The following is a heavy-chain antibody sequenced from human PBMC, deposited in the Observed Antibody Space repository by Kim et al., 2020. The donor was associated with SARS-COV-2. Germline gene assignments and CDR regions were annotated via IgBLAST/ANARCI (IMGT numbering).Heavy chain of an antibody. J-gene: IGHJ5*02. CDR3: ARHPTYCGGDCYSGGGLWFDP. D-gene: IGHD2-21*02. Sequence: GESLKISCKGSGYSFTSYWIGWVRQMPGKGLEWMGIIYPGDSDTRYSPSFQGQVTISADKSISTAYLQWSSLKASDTAMYYCARHPTYCGGDCYSGGGLWFDPWGQGTLVTVSS. CDR1: GYSFTSYW. CDR2: IYPGDSDT. V-gene: IGHV5-51*01.